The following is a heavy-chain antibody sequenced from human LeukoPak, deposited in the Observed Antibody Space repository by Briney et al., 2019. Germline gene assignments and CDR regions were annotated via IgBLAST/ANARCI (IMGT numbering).Heavy chain of an antibody. CDR3: AKDRGGSGWYFDY. CDR1: GFTFSCYG. CDR2: ISYDGSNK. Sequence: PGGSLRLSCAASGFTFSCYGMHWVRQAPGKGLEWVAVISYDGSNKYYADSVKGRFTISRDNSKNTLYLQMNSLRAEDTAVYYCAKDRGGSGWYFDYWGQGTLVTVST. J-gene: IGHJ4*02. V-gene: IGHV3-30*18. D-gene: IGHD6-19*01.